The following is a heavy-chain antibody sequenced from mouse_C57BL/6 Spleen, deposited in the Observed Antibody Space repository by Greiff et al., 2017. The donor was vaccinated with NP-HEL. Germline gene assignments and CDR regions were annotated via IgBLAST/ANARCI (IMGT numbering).Heavy chain of an antibody. Sequence: QVQLQQSGAELVRPGTSVKVSCKASGYAFTNYLIEWVKQRPGQGLEWIGVINPGSGGTNYNEKFKGRATLTADKSSSTAYMQLSSLTSEDSAVYFCARNYYYYGSSYGGYWGQGTTLTVSS. CDR1: GYAFTNYL. V-gene: IGHV1-54*01. D-gene: IGHD1-1*01. CDR3: ARNYYYYGSSYGGY. CDR2: INPGSGGT. J-gene: IGHJ2*01.